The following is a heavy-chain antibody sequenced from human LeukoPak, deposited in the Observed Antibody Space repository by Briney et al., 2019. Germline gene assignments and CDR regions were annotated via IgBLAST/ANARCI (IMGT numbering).Heavy chain of an antibody. D-gene: IGHD3-10*01. V-gene: IGHV4-34*01. J-gene: IGHJ4*02. CDR3: ASPMVRGVITDKFDY. CDR2: INHSGST. CDR1: GGSFSGYY. Sequence: SETLSLTCAVYGGSFSGYYWSWIRQPPGKGLEWIGEINHSGSTNYNPSLKSRVTISVDTSKNQFSLKLRSVTAADTAVYYCASPMVRGVITDKFDYWGQGTLVTVSS.